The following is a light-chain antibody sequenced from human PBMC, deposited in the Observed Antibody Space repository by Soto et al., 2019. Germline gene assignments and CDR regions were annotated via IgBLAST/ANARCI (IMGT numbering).Light chain of an antibody. CDR2: GAS. J-gene: IGKJ5*01. CDR3: HHSYTTGLT. CDR1: QSVSNNY. Sequence: DIVVPHYPGTLSRSPGDRSTLSCRASQSVSNNYLAWYQQKPGTAPRRFIYGASNRATGIPDRFSGSGSGTDFTLTISRLEPEDFATYYCHHSYTTGLTIGLGTRLEIK. V-gene: IGKV3-20*01.